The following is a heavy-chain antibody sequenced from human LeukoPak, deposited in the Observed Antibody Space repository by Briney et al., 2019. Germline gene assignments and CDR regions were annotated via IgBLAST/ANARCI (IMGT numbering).Heavy chain of an antibody. CDR2: ISSNGGST. CDR1: GFTFSSYA. CDR3: ARAGRYYDFWSGYLPLNQNAFDI. V-gene: IGHV3-64*01. J-gene: IGHJ3*02. D-gene: IGHD3-3*01. Sequence: PGGSLRLSCAASGFTFSSYAMHWVRQAPGKGLEYVSAISSNGGSTYYANSVKGRFTISRDNSKNTLYLQMGSLRAEDMAVYYCARAGRYYDFWSGYLPLNQNAFDIWGQGTMVTVSS.